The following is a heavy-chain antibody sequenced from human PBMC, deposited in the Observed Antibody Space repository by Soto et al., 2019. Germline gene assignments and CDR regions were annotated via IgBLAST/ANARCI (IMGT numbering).Heavy chain of an antibody. V-gene: IGHV1-3*04. CDR1: GYTFPNYI. CDR2: INTGNGNT. J-gene: IGHJ5*02. CDR3: ARVAVAGIVGWFDP. Sequence: SVKVSCKASGYTFPNYIIHWVRQAPGQRLEWMGWINTGNGNTKYSQRLQGRITITSDTSASTAYMELSSLRSEDTALYYCARVAVAGIVGWFDPWGQGTLVTVSS. D-gene: IGHD6-19*01.